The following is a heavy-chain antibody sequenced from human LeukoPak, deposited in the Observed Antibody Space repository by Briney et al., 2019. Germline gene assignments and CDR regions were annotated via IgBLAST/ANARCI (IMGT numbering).Heavy chain of an antibody. CDR2: ISSSGSTI. CDR3: ARVRFGELFIDY. CDR1: GGSISSSSYY. J-gene: IGHJ4*02. V-gene: IGHV3-11*04. Sequence: LSLTCTVSGGSISSSSYYWGWIRQPPGKGLEWVSYISSSGSTIYYADSVKGRFTISRDNAKNSLYLQMNSLRAEDTAVYYCARVRFGELFIDYWGQGTLVTVSS. D-gene: IGHD3-10*01.